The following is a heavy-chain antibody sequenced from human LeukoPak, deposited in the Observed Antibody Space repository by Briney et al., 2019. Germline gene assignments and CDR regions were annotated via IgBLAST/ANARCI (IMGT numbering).Heavy chain of an antibody. V-gene: IGHV4-31*11. CDR3: ARGSVGATTGDY. CDR2: IYYSGST. Sequence: SETLSLTCAVSGGSISSGGYSWSWIRQPPGKGLEWIGYIYYSGSTYYNPSLKSRVTISVDTSKNQFSLKLSSVTAADTAVYYCARGSVGATTGDYWGQGTLVTVSS. CDR1: GGSISSGGYS. D-gene: IGHD1-26*01. J-gene: IGHJ4*02.